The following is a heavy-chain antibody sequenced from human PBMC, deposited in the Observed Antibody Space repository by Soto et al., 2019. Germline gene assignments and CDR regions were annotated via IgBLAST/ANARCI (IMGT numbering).Heavy chain of an antibody. Sequence: SVKVSCKASGGTFSSYAISWVRQAPGQGLEWMGGIIPIFGTANYAQKFQGRVTITADESTSTAYMELSSLRSEDTAVYYCARRGWAAYGMDVWGQGTTVTVS. CDR1: GGTFSSYA. V-gene: IGHV1-69*13. CDR3: ARRGWAAYGMDV. J-gene: IGHJ6*02. CDR2: IIPIFGTA. D-gene: IGHD3-10*01.